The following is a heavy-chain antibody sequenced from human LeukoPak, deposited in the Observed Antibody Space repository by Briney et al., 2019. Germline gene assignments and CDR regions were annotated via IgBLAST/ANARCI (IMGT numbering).Heavy chain of an antibody. CDR3: ARDPRNYDFWSGYYHSNYFDY. CDR2: ISSSGSTI. CDR1: GFTFSDYY. Sequence: GGSLRLSCAASGFTFSDYYMSWIRQAPGKGLEWVSYISSSGSTIYYADSVKGRFTISRDNAKNSLYLQMNSLRAEDTAEYYCARDPRNYDFWSGYYHSNYFDYWGQGTLVTVSS. J-gene: IGHJ4*02. D-gene: IGHD3-3*01. V-gene: IGHV3-11*04.